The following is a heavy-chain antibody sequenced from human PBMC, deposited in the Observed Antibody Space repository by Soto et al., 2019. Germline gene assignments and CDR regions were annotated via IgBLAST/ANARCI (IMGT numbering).Heavy chain of an antibody. CDR1: GFTFSDYY. CDR3: ARDFDYYDTSGYYYGLFDY. Sequence: GSLRLSCAASGFTFSDYYMSWIRQAPGKGLEWVSYISSSGSTIYYADSVKGRFTISRDNAKNSLYLQMNNLRAEDTAVYYCARDFDYYDTSGYYYGLFDYWGQGTLVTSPQ. V-gene: IGHV3-11*01. J-gene: IGHJ4*01. D-gene: IGHD3-22*01. CDR2: ISSSGSTI.